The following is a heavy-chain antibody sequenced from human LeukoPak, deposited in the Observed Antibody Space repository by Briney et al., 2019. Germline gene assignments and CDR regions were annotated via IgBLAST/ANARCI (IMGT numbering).Heavy chain of an antibody. CDR3: ARSTYSFWYGYDY. D-gene: IGHD3-3*01. CDR2: VYYSGST. V-gene: IGHV4-59*08. J-gene: IGHJ4*02. Sequence: PSETLSLTCTVSGGSITGFYWSWIRQSPGKGLEWIGFVYYSGSTNNNPSLKSRVTISIQTSKNQFSLKLSSVTAADTAVYYCARSTYSFWYGYDYWGQGTLVTVSS. CDR1: GGSITGFY.